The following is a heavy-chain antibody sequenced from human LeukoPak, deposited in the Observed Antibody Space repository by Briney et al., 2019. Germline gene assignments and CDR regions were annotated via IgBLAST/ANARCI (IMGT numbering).Heavy chain of an antibody. Sequence: GESLRLSCAASGFTFSDYAMHWVRQAPGKGLEWVAVISKDGSDKYYPGSVRGRFTISRDNSKNTIYLQMDSLRAEDTAIYYCARDYWWNYDYWGQGTLVTVSS. CDR2: ISKDGSDK. D-gene: IGHD1-7*01. CDR1: GFTFSDYA. V-gene: IGHV3-30-3*01. CDR3: ARDYWWNYDY. J-gene: IGHJ4*02.